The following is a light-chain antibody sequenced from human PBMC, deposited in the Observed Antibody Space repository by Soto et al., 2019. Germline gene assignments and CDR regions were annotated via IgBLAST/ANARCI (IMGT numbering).Light chain of an antibody. CDR3: QEYGSSRT. CDR1: QSVGSTD. V-gene: IGKV3-20*01. Sequence: EIVLTQSPGTLSLSPGERATLSCRASQSVGSTDLAWYQQKPGQAPRLLIYGAFSRATGIPDRFSGSGSGTDFTLTISRLEPEDFAVHYCQEYGSSRTFGQGTKVEIK. J-gene: IGKJ1*01. CDR2: GAF.